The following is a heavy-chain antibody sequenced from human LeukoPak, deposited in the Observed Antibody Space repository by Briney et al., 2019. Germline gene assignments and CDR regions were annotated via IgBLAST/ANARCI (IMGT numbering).Heavy chain of an antibody. CDR2: ISSSGSTI. Sequence: PGGSLRLSCAASGFTFSSYEMNWVRQVPGKGLEWVSYISSSGSTIYYADSVKGRFTISRDNAKNSLYLQMNSLRAEDTAVYYCARGGGYSYGSFDYWGQGTLVTVSS. J-gene: IGHJ4*02. CDR1: GFTFSSYE. V-gene: IGHV3-48*03. D-gene: IGHD5-18*01. CDR3: ARGGGYSYGSFDY.